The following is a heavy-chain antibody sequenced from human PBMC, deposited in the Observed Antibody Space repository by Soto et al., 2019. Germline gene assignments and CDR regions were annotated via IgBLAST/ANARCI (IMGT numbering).Heavy chain of an antibody. V-gene: IGHV3-15*01. CDR3: TTEERITIFGVVIGSSFDY. D-gene: IGHD3-3*01. Sequence: GSLRLSCAASGFTFSNAWMSWVRQAPGKGLEWVGRIKSKTDGGTTDYAAPVKGRFTISRDDSKNTLYLQMNSPKTEDTAVYYCTTEERITIFGVVIGSSFDYWGQGTLVTVSS. CDR1: GFTFSNAW. J-gene: IGHJ4*02. CDR2: IKSKTDGGTT.